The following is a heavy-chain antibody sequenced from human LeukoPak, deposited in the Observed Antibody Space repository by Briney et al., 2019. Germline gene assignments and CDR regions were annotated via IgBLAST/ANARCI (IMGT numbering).Heavy chain of an antibody. CDR2: ISATGGST. CDR1: GFTLSSYA. J-gene: IGHJ4*02. Sequence: GGSLRLSCAASGFTLSSYAMSWVRQAPGKGLEWVSAISATGGSTYYADSAKGRFTISRDNSKNTLYLQMNSLRVEDTAMYYCASGGFYDFWSGYYTPFDYWGQGTLVTVSS. V-gene: IGHV3-23*01. CDR3: ASGGFYDFWSGYYTPFDY. D-gene: IGHD3-3*01.